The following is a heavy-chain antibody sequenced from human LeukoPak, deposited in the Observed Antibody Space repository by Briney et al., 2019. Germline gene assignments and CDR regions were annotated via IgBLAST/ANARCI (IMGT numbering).Heavy chain of an antibody. CDR1: GYTFTGYY. D-gene: IGHD3-10*01. CDR2: INPNSGGT. J-gene: IGHJ4*02. Sequence: ASVKVSCKASGYTFTGYYMHWVRQAPGQGLEWMGWINPNSGGTNYAQKFQGRVTMTRDTSISTAYMELSRLRSDDTAVYYCARERMVRGYVDYWGQGTLVTVSS. CDR3: ARERMVRGYVDY. V-gene: IGHV1-2*02.